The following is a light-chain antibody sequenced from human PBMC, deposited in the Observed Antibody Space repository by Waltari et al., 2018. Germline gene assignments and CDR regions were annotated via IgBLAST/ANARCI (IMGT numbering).Light chain of an antibody. CDR3: FLSYSGAVI. Sequence: QAVVTQEPSLTVSPGGTVTLTCGSSTGAVTRGHYPYRFQQKPGQAPRTLIYDTSNKHSWTPARFSGSLLGGKAALTLSGAQPEDEANYYCFLSYSGAVIFGGGTKLTVL. V-gene: IGLV7-46*01. CDR2: DTS. J-gene: IGLJ2*01. CDR1: TGAVTRGHY.